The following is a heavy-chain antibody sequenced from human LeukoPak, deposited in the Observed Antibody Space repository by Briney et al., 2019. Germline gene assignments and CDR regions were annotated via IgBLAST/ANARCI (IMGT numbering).Heavy chain of an antibody. D-gene: IGHD3-9*01. CDR3: TMGPTASLGRPFER. V-gene: IGHV1-69*06. Sequence: SVKVSCKASGGPLNTYVIDWVRQAPGHGLEWMGRIIPLFGAPSYAQRFQGNVTISADKSTDTTYMELTRLTSEDTAVYYCTMGPTASLGRPFERWGQGTLVTVSS. J-gene: IGHJ4*02. CDR1: GGPLNTYV. CDR2: IIPLFGAP.